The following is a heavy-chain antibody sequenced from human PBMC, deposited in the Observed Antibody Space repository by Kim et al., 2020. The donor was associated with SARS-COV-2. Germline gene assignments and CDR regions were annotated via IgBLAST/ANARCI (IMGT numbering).Heavy chain of an antibody. Sequence: GGSLRRSCAASGFTFSSYSMNWVRQAPGKGLEWVSSISSSSSYIYYADSVKGRFTISRDNAKNSLYLQMNSLRAEDTAVYYCARGADRLEAYCTGGVCYPRGFDYWGQGTLVTVSS. J-gene: IGHJ4*02. CDR2: ISSSSSYI. CDR3: ARGADRLEAYCTGGVCYPRGFDY. D-gene: IGHD2-8*02. CDR1: GFTFSSYS. V-gene: IGHV3-21*01.